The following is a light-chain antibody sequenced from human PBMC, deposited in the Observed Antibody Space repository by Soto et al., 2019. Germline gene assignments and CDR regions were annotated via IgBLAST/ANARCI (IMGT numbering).Light chain of an antibody. J-gene: IGKJ4*01. CDR3: QRYNHWSLT. Sequence: DIVLTQSPSALSVSQGGRVTLPCRASQSIGSTLDWYQQKPGPTPSLLIYDASTMESGVPSRFSGSGSGTEFTLTINGLQSEDFAVYYCQRYNHWSLTFGGGTKVDIK. CDR2: DAS. V-gene: IGKV3-15*01. CDR1: QSIGST.